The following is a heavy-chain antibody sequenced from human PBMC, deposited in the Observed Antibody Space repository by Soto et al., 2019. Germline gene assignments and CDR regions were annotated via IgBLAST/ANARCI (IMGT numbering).Heavy chain of an antibody. Sequence: GGSLRLSCVASGFTFSDSWMDWVRQAPGKGPEWLANINPGGSENNYVDSVKGRFTISRDNAKNSLFLQMYNLRAEDTAVYYCASLGRHGWGQGTTVTVSS. V-gene: IGHV3-7*01. CDR3: ASLGRHG. CDR1: GFTFSDSW. CDR2: INPGGSEN. J-gene: IGHJ6*02. D-gene: IGHD3-16*01.